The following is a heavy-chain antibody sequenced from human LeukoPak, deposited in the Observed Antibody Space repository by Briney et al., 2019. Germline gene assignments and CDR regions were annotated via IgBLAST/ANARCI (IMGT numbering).Heavy chain of an antibody. D-gene: IGHD3-10*01. Sequence: PSETLSLTCAVYGGSFSGYYWSWIRQPPGKGPEWIGEISHSGSTNYNPSLKSRVTISVDTSKNQFSLKLSSVTAADTAVYYCARVGTARPRVSPLLYWSQGTLVTVSS. J-gene: IGHJ4*02. CDR2: ISHSGST. CDR1: GGSFSGYY. V-gene: IGHV4-34*01. CDR3: ARVGTARPRVSPLLY.